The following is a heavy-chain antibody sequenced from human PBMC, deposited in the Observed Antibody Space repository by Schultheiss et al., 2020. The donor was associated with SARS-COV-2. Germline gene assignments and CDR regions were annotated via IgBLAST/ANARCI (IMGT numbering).Heavy chain of an antibody. CDR3: ARGYYDSSGYFYFDY. J-gene: IGHJ4*02. CDR1: GFTFSSYG. D-gene: IGHD3-22*01. V-gene: IGHV3-23*01. CDR2: ISGSGGST. Sequence: GGSLRLSCAASGFTFSSYGMSWVRQAPGKGLEWVSAISGSGGSTYYADSVRGRFTISRDNSKNTLYLQMNSLRAEDTAVYYCARGYYDSSGYFYFDYWGQGTLVTVSS.